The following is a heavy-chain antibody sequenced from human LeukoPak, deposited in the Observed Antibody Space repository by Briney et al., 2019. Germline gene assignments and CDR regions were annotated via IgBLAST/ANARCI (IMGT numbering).Heavy chain of an antibody. Sequence: GWSLRLSCAASGFTFSDYYMSWIREAPGMGLEWVSYISSSGSTIYYADSVKGRFTISRDNAKNSLYLQMNSLRAEDTAVYYCASQGIAAAGTLSWGQGTLVTVSS. V-gene: IGHV3-11*04. D-gene: IGHD6-13*01. J-gene: IGHJ5*02. CDR1: GFTFSDYY. CDR2: ISSSGSTI. CDR3: ASQGIAAAGTLS.